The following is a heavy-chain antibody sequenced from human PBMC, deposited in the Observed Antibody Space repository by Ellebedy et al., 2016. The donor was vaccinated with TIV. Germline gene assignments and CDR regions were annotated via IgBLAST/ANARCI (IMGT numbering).Heavy chain of an antibody. CDR2: INWNSGSI. Sequence: GGSLRLSCAASGFNFDDYAMHWVRQAPGKGLEWVSGINWNSGSIGYADSVKGRFTISRDNSKNTLYLQMNSLRAADTAVYYCAREIDYGDYVNWFDPWGQGTLVTVSS. CDR3: AREIDYGDYVNWFDP. V-gene: IGHV3-9*01. D-gene: IGHD4-17*01. CDR1: GFNFDDYA. J-gene: IGHJ5*02.